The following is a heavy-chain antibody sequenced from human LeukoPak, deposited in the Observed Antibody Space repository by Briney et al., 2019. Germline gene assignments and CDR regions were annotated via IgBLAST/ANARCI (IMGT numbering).Heavy chain of an antibody. CDR2: IFHSGRT. V-gene: IGHV4-39*01. J-gene: IGHJ4*02. CDR1: GGSIRDNNYY. Sequence: SETLSLTCTVSGGSIRDNNYYWGWIRQPPGKGLEWIGGIFHSGRTFYSPSLRSRVSMSVDTSKKQIALTVSSVTAADTAVYYCARGWKDSNTYYNYFGYWGQGALVTVSS. D-gene: IGHD3-22*01. CDR3: ARGWKDSNTYYNYFGY.